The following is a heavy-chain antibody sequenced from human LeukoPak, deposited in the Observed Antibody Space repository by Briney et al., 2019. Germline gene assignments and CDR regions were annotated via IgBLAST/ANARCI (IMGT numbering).Heavy chain of an antibody. CDR3: ARVPERDYPPYYFDY. D-gene: IGHD4-17*01. V-gene: IGHV4-61*02. J-gene: IGHJ4*02. CDR2: IYTSGST. CDR1: GGSISSGSYY. Sequence: TSQTLSLTCTVSGGSISSGSYYWSWIRQPAGKGLEWIGRIYTSGSTNYNPSLKSRVTISVDTSKNQFSLKLSSVTAADTAVYYCARVPERDYPPYYFDYWGQGTLVTVSS.